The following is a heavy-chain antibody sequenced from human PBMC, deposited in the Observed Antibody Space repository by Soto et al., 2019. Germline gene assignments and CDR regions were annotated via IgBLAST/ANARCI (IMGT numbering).Heavy chain of an antibody. Sequence: QVQLQESGPGLVKPSETLSLTCTVSGGSISSYFWSWIRQPPGKGLEWIGYIYYTGSTNYNPSVKXRXTXXVDTSKNQFSRQLSSVTAADTAVYYCANVNWYFDLWGRGTLVTVSS. CDR3: ANVNWYFDL. D-gene: IGHD3-16*01. J-gene: IGHJ2*01. V-gene: IGHV4-59*01. CDR2: IYYTGST. CDR1: GGSISSYF.